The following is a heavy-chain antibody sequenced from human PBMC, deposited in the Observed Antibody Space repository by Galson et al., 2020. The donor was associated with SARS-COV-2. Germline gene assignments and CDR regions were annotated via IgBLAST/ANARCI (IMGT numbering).Heavy chain of an antibody. CDR1: GYSISSGYY. CDR2: IYHSGST. Sequence: SETLSLTCAVSGYSISSGYYWGWIRQPPGKGLEWIGSIYHSGSTYYNPYLKSRVTISVDTSKNQFSLKLSSVTAADTAVYYCARGHIVAVPASMDVWGKGTTVTVSS. J-gene: IGHJ6*03. CDR3: ARGHIVAVPASMDV. V-gene: IGHV4-38-2*01. D-gene: IGHD2-2*01.